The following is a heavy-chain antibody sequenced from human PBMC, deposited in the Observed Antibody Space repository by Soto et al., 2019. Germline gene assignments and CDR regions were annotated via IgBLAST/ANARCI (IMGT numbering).Heavy chain of an antibody. CDR3: ALGIAARPFDS. CDR2: IYWDDDE. Sequence: QISLKESGPALVKPTQTLTLTCSFSGFSLTTTGVGVGWIRQPPGKALEWLALIYWDDDERYNPSLKNRLTITKDTSKILVVLTMTNVDPVDTATYYCALGIAARPFDSWGQGTLVTVSS. D-gene: IGHD6-6*01. V-gene: IGHV2-5*02. J-gene: IGHJ4*02. CDR1: GFSLTTTGVG.